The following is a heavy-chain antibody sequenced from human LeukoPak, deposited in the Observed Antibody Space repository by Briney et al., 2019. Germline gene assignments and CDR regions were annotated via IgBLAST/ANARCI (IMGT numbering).Heavy chain of an antibody. Sequence: GGSLRLSCAASGFTFSSYAMHCVRQAPGKGLEWVAVISYDGSNKYYADSVKGRFTIPRDNSKNTLYLQMNSLRAEDTAVYYCARANRGGRYVSWFDPWGQGTLVTVSS. V-gene: IGHV3-30*01. D-gene: IGHD6-19*01. J-gene: IGHJ5*02. CDR3: ARANRGGRYVSWFDP. CDR2: ISYDGSNK. CDR1: GFTFSSYA.